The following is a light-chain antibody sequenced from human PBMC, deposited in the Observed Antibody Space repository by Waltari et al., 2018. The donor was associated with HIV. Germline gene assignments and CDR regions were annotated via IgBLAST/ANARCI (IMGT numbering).Light chain of an antibody. Sequence: QPVLTQWHSAAAYLGASVKPTCTLSSGHRDSAIAWHKHYPEKGPRYLMRLNNDCSHYKWDGIPDRFSGSSSGAGRYLIISSRQSGDEADYYCQTWDTGVIIFGGGTKLTVL. CDR3: QTWDTGVII. V-gene: IGLV4-69*01. J-gene: IGLJ2*01. CDR2: LNNDCSH. CDR1: SGHRDSA.